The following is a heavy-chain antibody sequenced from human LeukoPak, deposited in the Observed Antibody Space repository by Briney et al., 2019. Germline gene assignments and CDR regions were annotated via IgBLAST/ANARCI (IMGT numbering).Heavy chain of an antibody. CDR1: GGSIRGTY. J-gene: IGHJ4*02. Sequence: SETLSPTCTVSGGSIRGTYWSWIRQTPVKGLEWIAYIYNSATTNYNPSLKSRVTISVDTSKNQVSLNLTSVTAADTAVYYCARLGRFDGYIFDYWGQGTLVTVSS. D-gene: IGHD5-24*01. CDR3: ARLGRFDGYIFDY. CDR2: IYNSATT. V-gene: IGHV4-59*08.